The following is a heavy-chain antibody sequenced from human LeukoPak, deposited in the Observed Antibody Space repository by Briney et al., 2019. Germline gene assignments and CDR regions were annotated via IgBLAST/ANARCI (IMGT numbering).Heavy chain of an antibody. D-gene: IGHD3-10*01. CDR3: ARHGSTMVRGVILDWFDP. CDR1: GGSFSGYY. J-gene: IGHJ5*02. CDR2: INQSGST. V-gene: IGHV4-34*01. Sequence: SETLSLTCAVYGGSFSGYYWSWIRQPPGKGLEWIGEINQSGSTNYNPSLESRVTISVDTSKRQFSLKLNSVTAADTAVYYCARHGSTMVRGVILDWFDPWGQGTLVTVSS.